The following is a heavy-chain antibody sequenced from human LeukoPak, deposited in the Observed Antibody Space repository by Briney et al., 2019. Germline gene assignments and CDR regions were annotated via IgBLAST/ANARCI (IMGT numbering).Heavy chain of an antibody. D-gene: IGHD3-10*01. CDR2: IYYSGST. CDR3: ARRMGYYGSGSYPNWFDP. V-gene: IGHV4-59*12. CDR1: GGSISSYY. J-gene: IGHJ5*02. Sequence: PSETLSLTCTVSGGSISSYYWSWIRQPPGKGLEWIGYIYYSGSTNYNPSLKSRVTISVDTSKNQFSLKLSSVTAADTAVYYCARRMGYYGSGSYPNWFDPWGQGTLVTVSS.